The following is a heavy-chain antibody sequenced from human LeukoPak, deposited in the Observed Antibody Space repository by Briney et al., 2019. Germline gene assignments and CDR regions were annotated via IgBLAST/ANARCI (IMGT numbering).Heavy chain of an antibody. CDR2: LYPDGTT. CDR1: GFTVSKSS. J-gene: IGHJ4*02. CDR3: ARELPLAFCGGACYHYFDS. V-gene: IGHV3-66*01. D-gene: IGHD2-21*02. Sequence: PGGSLRLSCAASGFTVSKSSMTWVRQAPGKGLQWVSTLYPDGTTHYTDSVKGRLSISRDNSRNTLYLQMDSLRAEDTAVYYCARELPLAFCGGACYHYFDSWGQGNLVTVSS.